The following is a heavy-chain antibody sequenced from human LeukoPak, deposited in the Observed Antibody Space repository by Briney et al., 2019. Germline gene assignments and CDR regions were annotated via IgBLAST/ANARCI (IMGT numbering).Heavy chain of an antibody. CDR1: GFTFSSYA. J-gene: IGHJ4*02. V-gene: IGHV3-23*01. CDR3: AKDVGLSSGWPSTFDY. Sequence: GGSLRLSCAASGFTFSSYAMSWVRQAPGKGLEWVSAISGSGGSTYYADSVKGRFTISRDNSKNTLYLQMNSLRAEDTAVYYCAKDVGLSSGWPSTFDYWGQGTLVTASS. D-gene: IGHD6-19*01. CDR2: ISGSGGST.